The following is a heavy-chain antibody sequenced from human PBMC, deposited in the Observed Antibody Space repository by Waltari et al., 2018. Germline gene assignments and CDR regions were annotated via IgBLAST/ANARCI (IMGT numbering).Heavy chain of an antibody. J-gene: IGHJ4*02. D-gene: IGHD3-16*01. CDR2: ISGAGSVI. Sequence: QVHLAESGGGLVIPGGSLRLSCAVSGFTFSDPYMTWIRQAPGKGLECLSYISGAGSVISYADSVKGRFTISRDNANNLLYLQLNSLRVEDTAVYYCSRDPRLLDYWGQGTLVTVSS. CDR3: SRDPRLLDY. V-gene: IGHV3-11*01. CDR1: GFTFSDPY.